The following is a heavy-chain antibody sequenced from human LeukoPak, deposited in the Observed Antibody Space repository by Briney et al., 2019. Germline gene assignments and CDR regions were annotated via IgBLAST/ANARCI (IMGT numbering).Heavy chain of an antibody. J-gene: IGHJ3*02. Sequence: GGSLRLSCAASGFTFSSYGMSWVRQAPGKGLEWVSAISGSGGSTYYADSVKGRFTISRDNSKNTLCLQMNSLRAEDTAVYYCARSSYYYDSSPFDIWGQGTMVTVSS. CDR1: GFTFSSYG. CDR3: ARSSYYYDSSPFDI. D-gene: IGHD3-22*01. CDR2: ISGSGGST. V-gene: IGHV3-23*01.